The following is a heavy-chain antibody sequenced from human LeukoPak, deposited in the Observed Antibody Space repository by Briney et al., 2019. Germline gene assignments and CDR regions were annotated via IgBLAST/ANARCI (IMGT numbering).Heavy chain of an antibody. Sequence: SETLSLTCTVSGYSISSGYYWGWIRQPPGKGLEWIGSIFHSGSTYYNPSLKSRITITVDTSKNQFTLRLTSVTAADTAVYYCARLGNTRVSIDPWGQGTLVTVSS. J-gene: IGHJ5*02. D-gene: IGHD7-27*01. CDR3: ARLGNTRVSIDP. CDR2: IFHSGST. CDR1: GYSISSGYY. V-gene: IGHV4-38-2*02.